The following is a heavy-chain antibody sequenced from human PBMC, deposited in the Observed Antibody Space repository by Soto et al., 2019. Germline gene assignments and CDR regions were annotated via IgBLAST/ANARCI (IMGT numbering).Heavy chain of an antibody. CDR3: ATLNSFGSDY. D-gene: IGHD5-18*01. V-gene: IGHV3-74*01. Sequence: WGSLRLSCAASGFTFSSYWMHWCRQTSWKWLVWVSQINSDGSTTRYADSVKGRFTISRDNAKNTVYLQMNSLRADDTAVYYCATLNSFGSDYWGQGTLVTVSS. CDR2: INSDGSTT. J-gene: IGHJ4*02. CDR1: GFTFSSYW.